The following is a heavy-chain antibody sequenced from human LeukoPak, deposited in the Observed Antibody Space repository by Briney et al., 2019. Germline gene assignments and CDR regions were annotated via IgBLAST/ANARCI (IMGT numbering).Heavy chain of an antibody. Sequence: PGGSLRLSCAASGFTFSSYAMSWVRQAPGKGLEWVSAMSGRGGRTYYADSVKGRSTISRDKSKNTLYPQMNSLRAEDTAVYYCAKDFYGELSYYYYYYMDVWGKGTPVTVSS. CDR2: MSGRGGRT. CDR1: GFTFSSYA. J-gene: IGHJ6*03. V-gene: IGHV3-23*01. CDR3: AKDFYGELSYYYYYYMDV. D-gene: IGHD4-17*01.